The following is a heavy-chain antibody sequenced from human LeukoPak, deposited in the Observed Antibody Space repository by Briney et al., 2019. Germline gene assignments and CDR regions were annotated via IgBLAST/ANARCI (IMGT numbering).Heavy chain of an antibody. CDR3: AKGSYYDSSGSFYFDY. D-gene: IGHD3-22*01. J-gene: IGHJ4*02. V-gene: IGHV3-23*01. CDR1: DFSLTNAW. CDR2: ISGSGDNT. Sequence: GGSLRLSCAASDFSLTNAWMNWVRQAPGKGLEWVSGISGSGDNTYYADSVEGRFTISRDNSKNTLYVQVNSLGTEDTAAYYCAKGSYYDSSGSFYFDYWGQGTLVTVSS.